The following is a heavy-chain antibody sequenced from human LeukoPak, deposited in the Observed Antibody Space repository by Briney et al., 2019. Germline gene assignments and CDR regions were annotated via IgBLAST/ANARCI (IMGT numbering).Heavy chain of an antibody. J-gene: IGHJ4*02. CDR1: GFTFSSYG. CDR3: AKDPSRLPYFDY. Sequence: GGSLRLSCAASGFTFSSYGMHWVRQAPGKGLEWVAFIRYDGSNKYYADSVKGRFTISRDNSKNTLYLQMNSLRAEDTAVYYCAKDPSRLPYFDYWGQGTLVTVSS. CDR2: IRYDGSNK. V-gene: IGHV3-30*02.